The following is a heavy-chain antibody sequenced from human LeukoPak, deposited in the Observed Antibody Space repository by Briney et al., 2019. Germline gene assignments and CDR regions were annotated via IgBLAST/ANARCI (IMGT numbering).Heavy chain of an antibody. J-gene: IGHJ4*02. Sequence: PGRSLRLSCVAAEFTFGDYAMSWVRQAPGKGLEWVGFIRSKVHGGTTDYAASVKDRFTISRDDSKSIAYLQMNSLKIEDTAVYYCTRGTGGNYWGQGTLVTVSS. V-gene: IGHV3-49*04. CDR3: TRGTGGNY. CDR2: IRSKVHGGTT. CDR1: EFTFGDYA. D-gene: IGHD1-14*01.